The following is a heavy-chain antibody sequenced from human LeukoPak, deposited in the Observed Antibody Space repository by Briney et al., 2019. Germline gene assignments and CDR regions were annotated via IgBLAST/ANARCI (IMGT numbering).Heavy chain of an antibody. V-gene: IGHV4-31*03. CDR1: GGSISSGGYY. D-gene: IGHD1-1*01. J-gene: IGHJ3*02. Sequence: SQTLSLTCTVSGGSISSGGYYWSWIRQHPGEGLEWIGYIYYSGSTYYNPSLKSRVTISVDTSKNQFPLKLTSVTAADTGVYYCASEPTNEEDAFVIWGQGTMVTVSS. CDR2: IYYSGST. CDR3: ASEPTNEEDAFVI.